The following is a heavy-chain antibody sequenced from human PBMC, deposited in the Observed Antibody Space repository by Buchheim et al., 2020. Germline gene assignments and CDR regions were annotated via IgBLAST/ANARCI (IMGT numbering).Heavy chain of an antibody. CDR2: INHSGST. Sequence: QVQLQQWGAGLLKPSETLSLTCAVYGGSFSGYYWSWIRQPPGKGLEWIGEINHSGSTNYNPSLKSRVTITVDTSKNQFSLKLSSVTAADTAVYYCARVYSSGWVRWSAFDIWGQGT. CDR1: GGSFSGYY. J-gene: IGHJ3*02. CDR3: ARVYSSGWVRWSAFDI. D-gene: IGHD6-19*01. V-gene: IGHV4-34*01.